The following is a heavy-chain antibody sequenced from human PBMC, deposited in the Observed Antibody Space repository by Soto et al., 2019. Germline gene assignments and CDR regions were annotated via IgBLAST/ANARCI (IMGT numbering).Heavy chain of an antibody. J-gene: IGHJ3*02. D-gene: IGHD5-18*01. CDR3: ARELINPPGYSYGSFATDAFDI. Sequence: PSQTLSLTCVISEDSVSSNSAAWNWIRQSPSRGLEWLGRTYYRSKWYNDYAVSVKSRITINPDTSKNQFSLQLNSVTPEDTAVYYCARELINPPGYSYGSFATDAFDIWGQGTMVTVSS. V-gene: IGHV6-1*01. CDR2: TYYRSKWYN. CDR1: EDSVSSNSAA.